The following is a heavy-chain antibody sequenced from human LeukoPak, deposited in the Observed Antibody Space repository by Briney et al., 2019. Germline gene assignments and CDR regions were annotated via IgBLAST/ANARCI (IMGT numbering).Heavy chain of an antibody. CDR3: AKVVHIVVVNDAFDI. CDR1: GFTFSSYA. CDR2: ISGSGGST. Sequence: HGGSLRLPCVASGFTFSSYAMSWVRQAPGKGLEWVSAISGSGGSTYYADSVKGRFTISRDNSKNTLYLQMNGLRAEDTAAYYCAKVVHIVVVNDAFDIWGQGTMVTVSS. J-gene: IGHJ3*02. V-gene: IGHV3-23*01. D-gene: IGHD2-21*01.